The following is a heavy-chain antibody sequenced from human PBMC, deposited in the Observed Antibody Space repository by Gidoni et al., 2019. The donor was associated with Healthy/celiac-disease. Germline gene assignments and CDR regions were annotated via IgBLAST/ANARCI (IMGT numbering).Heavy chain of an antibody. V-gene: IGHV1-69*01. CDR3: ASADCSGGSCYYPLSYYYYGMDV. Sequence: QVQLVQSGTEVKKPGSSVKVSCKASGGTFSSYAISWVRQAPGQGLEWMGGIIPIFGTANYAQKFQGRVTLTADESTSTAYMELSSLRSEDTAVYYCASADCSGGSCYYPLSYYYYGMDVWGQGTTVTVSS. D-gene: IGHD2-15*01. J-gene: IGHJ6*02. CDR1: GGTFSSYA. CDR2: IIPIFGTA.